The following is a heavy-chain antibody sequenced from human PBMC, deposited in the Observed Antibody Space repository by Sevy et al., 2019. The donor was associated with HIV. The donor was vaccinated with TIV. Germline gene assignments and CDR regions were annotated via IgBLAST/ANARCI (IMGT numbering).Heavy chain of an antibody. V-gene: IGHV4-34*01. D-gene: IGHD6-13*01. CDR3: ARSIASVLPGPLGLFFRVYSNWFGP. CDR1: GGSFSDYY. J-gene: IGHJ5*02. CDR2: ISHIGST. Sequence: SETLSLTCAVYGGSFSDYYWSWIRQPPGGGLEWIGEISHIGSTNYNPSLKSQVTMSLDTSTNQFSLKLKSMTAAETAVYYWARSIASVLPGPLGLFFRVYSNWFGPWGQGTLVTVSS.